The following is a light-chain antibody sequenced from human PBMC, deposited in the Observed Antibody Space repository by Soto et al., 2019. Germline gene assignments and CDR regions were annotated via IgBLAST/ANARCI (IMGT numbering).Light chain of an antibody. J-gene: IGKJ1*01. CDR3: QQYDKWPLT. CDR2: GTS. CDR1: QSVSSK. V-gene: IGKV3D-15*01. Sequence: ERVMTQSPAILSVSPGEGATPSCRASQSVSSKLAWYQQKPGQTPSLLIYGTSTRATGIPARFSGSGSGTEFTLTISSLQPEDFAVYYCQQYDKWPLTFGQGTKVDNK.